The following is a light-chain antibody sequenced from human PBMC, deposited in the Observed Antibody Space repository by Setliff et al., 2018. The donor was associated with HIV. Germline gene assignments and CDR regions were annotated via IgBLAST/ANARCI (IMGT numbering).Light chain of an antibody. CDR3: SSYTASSTLV. CDR2: DVS. CDR1: SSDVGGYNY. J-gene: IGLJ3*02. V-gene: IGLV2-14*03. Sequence: ALTQPASVSGSPGQSITISCTGSSSDVGGYNYVSWYQQHPGKAPKLMIYDVSQRPSGVSDRFSGSKSGITASLTISGLQPEDESDYYCSSYTASSTLVFGGGTKVTVL.